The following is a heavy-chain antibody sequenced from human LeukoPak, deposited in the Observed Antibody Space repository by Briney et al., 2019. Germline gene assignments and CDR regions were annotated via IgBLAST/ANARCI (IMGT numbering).Heavy chain of an antibody. Sequence: GGSLRLSCATSGFNFDRYTIHWVRQAPGKGLEWVSLAGWAGGTTFYSDSVRGRFTISRDNAKNSLYLQMNSLRAEDTAVYYCARFYYDYVWGSYRYTQFDYWGQGTLVTVSS. V-gene: IGHV3-43*01. CDR3: ARFYYDYVWGSYRYTQFDY. D-gene: IGHD3-16*02. CDR1: GFNFDRYT. CDR2: AGWAGGTT. J-gene: IGHJ4*02.